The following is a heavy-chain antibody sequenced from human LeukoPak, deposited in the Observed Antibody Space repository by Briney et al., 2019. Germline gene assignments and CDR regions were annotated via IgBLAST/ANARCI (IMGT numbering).Heavy chain of an antibody. Sequence: GGSLRLSCAASGFTFSSYGMHWVRQAPGKGLEWVAVISYDGSNKYYADSVKGRFTISRDNSKNTLYLQMNSLRAEDTAVYYCAKFTMVRGVRGFDYWGQGTLVTVSS. CDR1: GFTFSSYG. V-gene: IGHV3-30*18. CDR3: AKFTMVRGVRGFDY. CDR2: ISYDGSNK. D-gene: IGHD3-10*01. J-gene: IGHJ4*02.